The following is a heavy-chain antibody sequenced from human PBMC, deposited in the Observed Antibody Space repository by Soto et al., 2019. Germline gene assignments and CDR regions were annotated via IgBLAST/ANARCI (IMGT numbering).Heavy chain of an antibody. Sequence: ASVKVSCKASGGTFSSYAISWVRQAPGQGLEWMGGIIPIFGTANYAQKFQGRVMITADESTSTAYMELSSLRSEDTAVYYCARSLVALNWFDPWGQGTLVTVSS. V-gene: IGHV1-69*13. CDR3: ARSLVALNWFDP. J-gene: IGHJ5*02. CDR1: GGTFSSYA. CDR2: IIPIFGTA.